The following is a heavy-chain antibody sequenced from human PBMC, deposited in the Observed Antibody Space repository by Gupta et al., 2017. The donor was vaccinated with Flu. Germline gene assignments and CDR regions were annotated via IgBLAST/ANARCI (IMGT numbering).Heavy chain of an antibody. V-gene: IGHV3-23*01. J-gene: IGHJ4*02. CDR1: GFTFSSYA. CDR2: IRGSGGDT. Sequence: EVQLLESGGGLVQPGGSLRLSCAASGFTFSSYAMSWVRQAPGKGLEWVSAIRGSGGDTYYADSVKGRFTISRDNSKNTLYLQMNVLRAEDTAVYYCAKEVRESSGWPFDYWGQGALVTVSS. D-gene: IGHD6-19*01. CDR3: AKEVRESSGWPFDY.